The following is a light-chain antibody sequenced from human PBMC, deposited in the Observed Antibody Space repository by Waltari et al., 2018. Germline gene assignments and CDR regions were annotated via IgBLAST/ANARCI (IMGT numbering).Light chain of an antibody. CDR1: QSISNY. J-gene: IGKJ1*01. Sequence: DVQMTQSPSSLPASVGDRVTITCRASQSISNYLNWYQQKPGKAPKLLIYAASILQSGVSSRFIGSGSGTEFTLTINSLQPEDSGSYYCQQSYDIRSFGQGTTVEI. V-gene: IGKV1-39*01. CDR2: AAS. CDR3: QQSYDIRS.